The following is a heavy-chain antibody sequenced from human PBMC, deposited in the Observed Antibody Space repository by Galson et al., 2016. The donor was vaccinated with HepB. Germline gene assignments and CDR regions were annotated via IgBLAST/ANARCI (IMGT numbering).Heavy chain of an antibody. CDR3: AHSPLADYDFWTPFMDV. CDR2: IYWNGHK. J-gene: IGHJ6*04. V-gene: IGHV2-5*01. Sequence: PALVKPTQTLTLTCIFSGFSLNTSGVGVGWIRQPPGKALEWLGLIYWNGHKYYSPSLRSRLTIPKNTSKNQAVLTLTNVDPVDTATYFCAHSPLADYDFWTPFMDVWGRGTSVTVSS. D-gene: IGHD3-3*01. CDR1: GFSLNTSGVG.